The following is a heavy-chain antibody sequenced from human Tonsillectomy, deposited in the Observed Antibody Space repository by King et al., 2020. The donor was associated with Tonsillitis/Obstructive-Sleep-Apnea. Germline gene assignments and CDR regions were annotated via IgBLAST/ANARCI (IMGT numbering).Heavy chain of an antibody. D-gene: IGHD2-15*01. Sequence: VQLVESGGGVVQPGRSLRLSCAASGFTFSSYGMHWVRQAPGKGLEWVAVIWYDGSNKYYADSVKGRFTISRDNSKNTLYLQMNSLRAEDTAVYYCARDGYCRGGSCYSGVPTHWGQGTLVTVSS. CDR2: IWYDGSNK. J-gene: IGHJ4*02. V-gene: IGHV3-33*01. CDR1: GFTFSSYG. CDR3: ARDGYCRGGSCYSGVPTH.